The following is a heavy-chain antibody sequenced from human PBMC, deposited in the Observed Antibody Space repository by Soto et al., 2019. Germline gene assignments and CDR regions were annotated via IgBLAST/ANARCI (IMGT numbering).Heavy chain of an antibody. J-gene: IGHJ6*02. CDR1: GGSVSIGSYY. Sequence: ASETLSLTCTVSGGSVSIGSYYWSWIRQPPGKGLQWIGYIYYRGSTNYHPSLQSRVTISVDSSKNQFSLKLSSVTAADTAMYYCARENTGGGMDVWGQGTTVTVSS. CDR2: IYYRGST. D-gene: IGHD3-10*01. V-gene: IGHV4-61*01. CDR3: ARENTGGGMDV.